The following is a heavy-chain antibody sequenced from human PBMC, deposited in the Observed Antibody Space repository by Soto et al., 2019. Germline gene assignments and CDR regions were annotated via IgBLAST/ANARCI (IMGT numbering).Heavy chain of an antibody. CDR3: ARQGNGAEGFDY. CDR1: GYYFPSYW. CDR2: FYPGDSDT. V-gene: IGHV5-51*01. Sequence: GESLKISCKGSGYYFPSYWIGWVRQMPGKGLEWMGIFYPGDSDTRNSPSFQGQVTISADRSISTAYLRWSSLKPSDTAMYYCARQGNGAEGFDYWGQGTLVTVSS. D-gene: IGHD4-17*01. J-gene: IGHJ4*02.